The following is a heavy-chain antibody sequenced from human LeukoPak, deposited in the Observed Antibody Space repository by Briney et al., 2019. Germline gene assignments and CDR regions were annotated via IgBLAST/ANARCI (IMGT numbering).Heavy chain of an antibody. V-gene: IGHV4-4*07. CDR2: ILTSETP. J-gene: IGHJ6*03. D-gene: IGHD4-17*01. CDR1: GGYIGSYY. Sequence: PSETLSLTCTVSGGYIGSYYWSWIRQPAGKGLEWIGRILTSETPSYNPSLESRVTMSVDTSESQFSLKLTSVIAADTAVYYCARGADYGDYLRSYYYIDVWGTGTTVTVSS. CDR3: ARGADYGDYLRSYYYIDV.